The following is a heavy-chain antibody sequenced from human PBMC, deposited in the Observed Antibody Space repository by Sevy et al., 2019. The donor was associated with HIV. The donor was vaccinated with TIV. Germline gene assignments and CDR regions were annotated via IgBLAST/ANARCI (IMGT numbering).Heavy chain of an antibody. J-gene: IGHJ5*02. V-gene: IGHV4-34*01. CDR3: AREGSQRITIFGVVITNWFDP. Sequence: SETLSLTCAVYGGSFSGYYWSWIRQPPGKGLEWIGEINHSGSTNYNPSLKSRVTISVDTSKNQFSLKLSSVTAADTVVYYCAREGSQRITIFGVVITNWFDPWGQGTLVTVSS. D-gene: IGHD3-3*01. CDR1: GGSFSGYY. CDR2: INHSGST.